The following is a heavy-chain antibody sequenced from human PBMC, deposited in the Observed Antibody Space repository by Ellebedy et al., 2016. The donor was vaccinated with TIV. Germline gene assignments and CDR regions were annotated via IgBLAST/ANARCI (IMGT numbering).Heavy chain of an antibody. CDR1: GGSLSDNY. J-gene: IGHJ3*01. D-gene: IGHD3-16*01. Sequence: SETLSLTCAVSGGSLSDNYWTWIRQAPGKGLEWIGYLYYTGSTNYNPSLKSRVTISVNTPRTQFSLKLSSVTTADTAVYYCVSSASMDAFDLWGQGTMATVSS. CDR2: LYYTGST. CDR3: VSSASMDAFDL. V-gene: IGHV4-59*01.